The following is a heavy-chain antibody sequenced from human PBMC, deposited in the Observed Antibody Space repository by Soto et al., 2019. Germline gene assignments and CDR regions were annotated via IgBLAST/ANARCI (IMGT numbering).Heavy chain of an antibody. J-gene: IGHJ4*02. CDR1: GFPFSSYR. Sequence: QVQLVESGGGVVQPGRSLRLSCAASGFPFSSYRMYWVRQAPGTGLEWGAVISYDGSNKYYADSVKGRFTISRDNSKNTLYLQMNSLRAEDTAVYYCAKAPSPCSGGSCYVDCWGQGTLVTVSS. D-gene: IGHD2-15*01. CDR3: AKAPSPCSGGSCYVDC. V-gene: IGHV3-30*18. CDR2: ISYDGSNK.